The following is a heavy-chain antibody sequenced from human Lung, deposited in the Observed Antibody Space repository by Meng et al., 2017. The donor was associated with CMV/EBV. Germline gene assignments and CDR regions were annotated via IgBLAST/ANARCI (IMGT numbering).Heavy chain of an antibody. CDR1: GGSISSSSYY. CDR3: ARDLKSYCSSTSCYINWFDP. V-gene: IGHV4-39*07. Sequence: SXTXSLXSTVSGGSISSSSYYWGWIRQPPGKGLEWIGSIYYSGSTYYNPTLKSRVTISVDTTKNQFSLKLSSVTAADTAVYYCARDLKSYCSSTSCYINWFDPXGQGXLVTVSS. CDR2: IYYSGST. J-gene: IGHJ5*02. D-gene: IGHD2-2*02.